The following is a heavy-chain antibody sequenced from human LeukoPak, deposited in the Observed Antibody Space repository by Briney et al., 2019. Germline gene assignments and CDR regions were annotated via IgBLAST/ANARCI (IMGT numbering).Heavy chain of an antibody. CDR2: IQSKTYGEGT. J-gene: IGHJ4*02. CDR1: GFTFTAYD. CDR3: TASDHLYCSSSSCHFDY. Sequence: GGSLRLSCAASGFTFTAYDMHWVRQAPGKGLEWVSFIQSKTYGEGTMYAASVRGRFTISRDDSRSTAYLQMNSLKTEDTAVYYCTASDHLYCSSSSCHFDYWGQGTLASVAS. V-gene: IGHV3-49*04. D-gene: IGHD2-15*01.